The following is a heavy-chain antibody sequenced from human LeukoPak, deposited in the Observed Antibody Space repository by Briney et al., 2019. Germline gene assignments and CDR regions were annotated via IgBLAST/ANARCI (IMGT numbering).Heavy chain of an antibody. CDR1: GGSISSYY. Sequence: SETLSLTCTVSGGSISSYYWSWIRQPPGKGLEWIGYIYYSGSTNYSPSLKSRVTISVDTSKNQFSLKLSSVTAADTAVYYCAREPPLRDGYTPAPFDYWGQGTLVTVSS. V-gene: IGHV4-59*01. CDR3: AREPPLRDGYTPAPFDY. D-gene: IGHD5-24*01. CDR2: IYYSGST. J-gene: IGHJ4*02.